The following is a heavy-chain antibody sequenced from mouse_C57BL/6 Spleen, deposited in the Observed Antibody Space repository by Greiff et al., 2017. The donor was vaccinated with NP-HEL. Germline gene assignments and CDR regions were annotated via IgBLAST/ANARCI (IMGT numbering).Heavy chain of an antibody. CDR3: ARQGSGYLDAMDY. Sequence: VQLQQPGAELVKPGASVKMSCKASGYTFTSYWITWVKQRPGQGLEWIGDIYPGSGSTNYNEKFKSKATLTVDTSSSTAYMQLSSLTSEDSAVYYCARQGSGYLDAMDYWGQGTSVTVSS. V-gene: IGHV1-55*01. J-gene: IGHJ4*01. CDR2: IYPGSGST. CDR1: GYTFTSYW. D-gene: IGHD3-2*02.